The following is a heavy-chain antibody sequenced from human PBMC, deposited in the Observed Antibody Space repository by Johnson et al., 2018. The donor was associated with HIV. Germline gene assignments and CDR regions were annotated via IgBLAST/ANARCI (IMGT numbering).Heavy chain of an antibody. V-gene: IGHV3-30*18. CDR1: GFTFSDYY. CDR2: ISYDGSVQ. Sequence: QVQLVESGGGLVKPGGSLRLSCAASGFTFSDYYMSWIRQAPGEGLDWVAAISYDGSVQSYADSVKGRFTISRDNSKNTLYLQMNSLRAEDTAVYYCAKDPQADYAFDIWGQGTMVTVSS. J-gene: IGHJ3*02. CDR3: AKDPQADYAFDI.